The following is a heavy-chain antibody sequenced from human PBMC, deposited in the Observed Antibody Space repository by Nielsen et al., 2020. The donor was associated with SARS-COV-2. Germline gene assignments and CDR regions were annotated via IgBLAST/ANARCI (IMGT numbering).Heavy chain of an antibody. CDR3: ARAIAANNWFDP. CDR1: GYTFTSYD. J-gene: IGHJ5*02. CDR2: MNPNSGNT. Sequence: VSVKVSCKASGYTFTSYDINWVRQATGQGLEWMGWMNPNSGNTGYAQKFQGRVTMTRNTSISTAYMELSSLRSEDTAVYYCARAIAANNWFDPWGQGTLVTVSS. V-gene: IGHV1-8*01. D-gene: IGHD6-6*01.